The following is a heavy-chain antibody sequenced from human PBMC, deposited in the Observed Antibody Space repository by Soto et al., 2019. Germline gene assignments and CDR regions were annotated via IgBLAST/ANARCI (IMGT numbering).Heavy chain of an antibody. J-gene: IGHJ3*02. V-gene: IGHV3-23*01. CDR1: GXAVSSHP. D-gene: IGHD3-10*01. CDR2: ISDGGDLT. CDR3: ARRVIGSSRALDI. Sequence: GSLRLCCSASGXAVSSHPMSWVRQAPEKGLEWVAGISDGGDLTSNEDSVRGRFTISIDNSSNTLYLQMNSLRAEDTAVYYWARRVIGSSRALDIWGQGTMVTVSS.